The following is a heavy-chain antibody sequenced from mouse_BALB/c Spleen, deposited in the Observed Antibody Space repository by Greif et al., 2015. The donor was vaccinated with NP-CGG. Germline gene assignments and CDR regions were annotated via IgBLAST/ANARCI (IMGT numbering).Heavy chain of an antibody. CDR2: ISSGSSTI. Sequence: EVKLVESGGGLVQPGGSRKLSCAASGFTFSSFGMHWVRQAPEKGLEWVAYISSGSSTIYYADTVKGRFTISRDNPKNTLFLQMTSLRSEDTAMYYCARKQASTMITTDGVYYAMDYWGQGTSVTVSS. V-gene: IGHV5-17*02. J-gene: IGHJ4*01. D-gene: IGHD2-4*01. CDR1: GFTFSSFG. CDR3: ARKQASTMITTDGVYYAMDY.